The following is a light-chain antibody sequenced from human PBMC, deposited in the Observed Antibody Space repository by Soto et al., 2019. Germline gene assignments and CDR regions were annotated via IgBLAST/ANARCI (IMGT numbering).Light chain of an antibody. Sequence: EIVLTQSPATLSLSPGERATLSCRASQSVGNYLAWYQQKPGQAPRLLIYDASVRATGIPARFSGRGSGTDFTLTISSLEPKDSAIYYCQQRSNWPPWTVGQGTRVEIK. CDR1: QSVGNY. CDR3: QQRSNWPPWT. V-gene: IGKV3-11*01. CDR2: DAS. J-gene: IGKJ1*01.